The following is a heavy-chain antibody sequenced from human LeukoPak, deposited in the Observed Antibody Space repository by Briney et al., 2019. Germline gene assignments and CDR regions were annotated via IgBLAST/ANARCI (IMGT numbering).Heavy chain of an antibody. CDR1: GFIFSSYS. D-gene: IGHD4-17*01. J-gene: IGHJ4*02. CDR2: ISSSSSYI. CDR3: ARALGLRGTPFDY. V-gene: IGHV3-21*01. Sequence: GGSLRLSCAASGFIFSSYSMNWVRQAPGKGLEWVSSISSSSSYIYYADSVKGRFTISRDNAKNSLYLQMNSLRAEDTAVYYCARALGLRGTPFDYWGQGTLVTVSS.